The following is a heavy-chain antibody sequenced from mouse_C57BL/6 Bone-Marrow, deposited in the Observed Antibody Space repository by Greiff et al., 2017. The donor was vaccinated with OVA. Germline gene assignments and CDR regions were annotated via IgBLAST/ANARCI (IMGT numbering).Heavy chain of an antibody. CDR1: GYTFTSYW. J-gene: IGHJ2*01. CDR2: IDPSDSYT. D-gene: IGHD3-3*01. V-gene: IGHV1-50*01. Sequence: QVQLQQPGAELVKPGASVKLSCKASGYTFTSYWMQWVKQRPGQGLEWIGKIDPSDSYTNYNQKFKGKATLTVDTSSSTAYMQLSSLTSEDSAVYDCAGRGRDDWGQGTTLTVSS. CDR3: AGRGRDD.